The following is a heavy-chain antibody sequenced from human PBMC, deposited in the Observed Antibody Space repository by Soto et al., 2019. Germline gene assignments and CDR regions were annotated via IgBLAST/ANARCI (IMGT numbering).Heavy chain of an antibody. D-gene: IGHD6-13*01. CDR3: ARGFRQQLVPGGYYFDY. CDR2: IYSGGST. V-gene: IGHV3-53*04. Sequence: GGSLRLSCAASGFTVSSNYMSWVRQAPGKGLEWVSVIYSGGSTYYAASVKGRFTISRNNSKNTLYLQMNSLRAEDTAVYYCARGFRQQLVPGGYYFDYWGQGTLVTVSS. J-gene: IGHJ4*02. CDR1: GFTVSSNY.